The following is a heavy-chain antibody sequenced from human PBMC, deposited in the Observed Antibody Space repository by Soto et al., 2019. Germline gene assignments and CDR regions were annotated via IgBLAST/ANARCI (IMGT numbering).Heavy chain of an antibody. V-gene: IGHV3-21*01. Sequence: EVQLVESGGGLVKPGGSLRLSCAASGFTFSSYSMNWVRQAPGKGLEWVSSISSSSSYIYYADSVKGRFTISRDNAKNSLYLQMNSLRAEYTAVYYCARETGYSYGGFEYWGQGTLVTVSS. J-gene: IGHJ4*02. CDR3: ARETGYSYGGFEY. CDR1: GFTFSSYS. D-gene: IGHD5-18*01. CDR2: ISSSSSYI.